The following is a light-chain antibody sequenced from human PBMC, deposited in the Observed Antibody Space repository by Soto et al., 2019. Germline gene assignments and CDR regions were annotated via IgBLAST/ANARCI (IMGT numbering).Light chain of an antibody. V-gene: IGKV3-11*01. CDR2: DAS. J-gene: IGKJ4*01. CDR1: QSISSN. Sequence: EIVMTQSPATLSVSPGERATLSCRASQSISSNLAWYQQKPGQAPRLLIYDASNRATGIPARFSGSGSGTDFTLTISSLEPEDFAVYYRQQRSNWLTFGGGTKVDI. CDR3: QQRSNWLT.